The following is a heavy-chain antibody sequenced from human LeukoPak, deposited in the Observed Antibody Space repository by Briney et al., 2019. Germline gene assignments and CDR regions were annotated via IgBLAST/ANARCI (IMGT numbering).Heavy chain of an antibody. V-gene: IGHV3-48*03. Sequence: GGSLRLSCAASGFTFSSYEMNWVRQAPGKGLEWVSYISSSGSTIYYADSVKGRFTISRDNAKNSLYLQTNSLRAEDTAVYYCARDTVGNSGWYYGIFDYWGQGTLVTVSS. CDR1: GFTFSSYE. CDR3: ARDTVGNSGWYYGIFDY. J-gene: IGHJ4*02. CDR2: ISSSGSTI. D-gene: IGHD6-19*01.